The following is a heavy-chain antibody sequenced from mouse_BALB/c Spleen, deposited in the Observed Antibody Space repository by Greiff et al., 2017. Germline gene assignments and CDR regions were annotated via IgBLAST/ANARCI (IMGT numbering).Heavy chain of an antibody. D-gene: IGHD1-1*01. V-gene: IGHV1-15*01. J-gene: IGHJ4*01. CDR2: IDPETGGT. Sequence: QVHVKQSGAELVRPGASVTLSCKASGYTFTDYEMHWVKQTPVHGLEWIGAIDPETGGTAYNQKFKGKATLTADKSSSTAYMELRSLTSEDSAVYYCTRTGYYGSSSPYAMDYWGQGTSVTVSS. CDR3: TRTGYYGSSSPYAMDY. CDR1: GYTFTDYE.